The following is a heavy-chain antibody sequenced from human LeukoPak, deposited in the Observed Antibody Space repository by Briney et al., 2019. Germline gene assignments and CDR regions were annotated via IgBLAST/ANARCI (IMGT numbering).Heavy chain of an antibody. CDR2: INPTGGST. J-gene: IGHJ4*02. CDR1: GFTLSSYA. D-gene: IGHD6-13*01. CDR3: ASAGSHSYFDS. Sequence: GGSLRLSCAASGFTLSSYAMSWVRQAPGKGLGWVSAINPTGGSTYYADSVKGRFTISRDNSKNTLYLQMNSLRAEDTAVYFCASAGSHSYFDSWGPGTLATVSS. V-gene: IGHV3-23*01.